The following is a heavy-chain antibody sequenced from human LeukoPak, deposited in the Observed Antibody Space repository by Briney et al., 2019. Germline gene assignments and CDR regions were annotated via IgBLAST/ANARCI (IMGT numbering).Heavy chain of an antibody. Sequence: GGSLRLSCAASGFTFSSYSMNWVRQAPGKGLEWVSSISSSSSYIYYADSVKGRFTISRDNAKNSLYLQMNSLRAEDTAVYYCARAAAAGNVPYYFDYWGQGTLVTVSS. CDR1: GFTFSSYS. V-gene: IGHV3-21*01. J-gene: IGHJ4*02. CDR2: ISSSSSYI. D-gene: IGHD6-13*01. CDR3: ARAAAAGNVPYYFDY.